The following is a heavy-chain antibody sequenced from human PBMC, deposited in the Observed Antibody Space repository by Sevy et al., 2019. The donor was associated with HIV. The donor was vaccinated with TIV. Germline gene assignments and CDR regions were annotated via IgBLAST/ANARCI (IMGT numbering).Heavy chain of an antibody. CDR1: GGSVITTNYY. V-gene: IGHV4-39*01. CDR2: IYYSGST. D-gene: IGHD1-1*01. Sequence: SETLSLTCSVSGGSVITTNYYWAWLRQSPGKGLEWIASIYYSGSTYYNPSLKARVTVSVDTSRSQFSLILNSVTAADTSVYYCAAHEGVTISEARFDPWGQGTLVTVSS. J-gene: IGHJ5*02. CDR3: AAHEGVTISEARFDP.